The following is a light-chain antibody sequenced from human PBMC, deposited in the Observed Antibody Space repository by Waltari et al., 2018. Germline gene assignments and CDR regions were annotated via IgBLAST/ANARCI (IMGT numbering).Light chain of an antibody. J-gene: IGLJ7*01. V-gene: IGLV3-21*04. CDR3: QVWASSTDHHAV. CDR1: DIGSKS. CDR2: YDS. Sequence: SYVLTQPPSVSVAPGQTARITCGGNDIGSKSVHWYQQKPGQAPVLVIFYDSDRPSWIPERFSGSNSGSTATLSISRVEAGDEAGYYCQVWASSTDHHAVFGGGTQLTVL.